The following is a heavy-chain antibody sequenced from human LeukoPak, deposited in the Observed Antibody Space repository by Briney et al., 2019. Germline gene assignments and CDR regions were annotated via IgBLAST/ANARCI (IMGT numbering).Heavy chain of an antibody. CDR1: GYSISSGYD. Sequence: PSETLSLTCTVSGYSISSGYDWGWIRQPPGKGLEWIGSIYHSGSTYYNPSLKSRVTISVDTSKNQFSLKLSSVTAADTAVYYCAREGITITFGGVIVPLHWFDPWGQGTLVTVSS. J-gene: IGHJ5*02. CDR2: IYHSGST. CDR3: AREGITITFGGVIVPLHWFDP. V-gene: IGHV4-38-2*02. D-gene: IGHD3-16*02.